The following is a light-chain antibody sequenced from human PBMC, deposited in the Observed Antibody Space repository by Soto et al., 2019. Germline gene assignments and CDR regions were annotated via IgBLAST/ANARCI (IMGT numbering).Light chain of an antibody. J-gene: IGKJ5*01. Sequence: EFVLTQSPGTLSLSPGERATLSCRASQSVSSNLAWYQQKPGQAPRLLIYGAFTRATGILARFSGSGSGTEFTLTISCLQSEDIALYYCQQYKDWPPITSGQGTRLEIK. CDR2: GAF. CDR3: QQYKDWPPIT. V-gene: IGKV3-15*01. CDR1: QSVSSN.